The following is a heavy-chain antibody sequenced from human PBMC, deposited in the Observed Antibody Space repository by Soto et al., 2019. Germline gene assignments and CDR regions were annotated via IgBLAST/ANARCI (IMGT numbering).Heavy chain of an antibody. Sequence: QVQLVESGGGVVQPGRSLRLSCAASGFTFSSYGMHWVRQAPGKGLEWVAVIWYDGNIKYYADSVKGRFTISRDNSKNTLFLQMNSLRAEDTAAYYCARVSEGGSYYGGLDYWGQGTLVTVSS. CDR2: IWYDGNIK. J-gene: IGHJ4*02. D-gene: IGHD1-26*01. V-gene: IGHV3-33*01. CDR3: ARVSEGGSYYGGLDY. CDR1: GFTFSSYG.